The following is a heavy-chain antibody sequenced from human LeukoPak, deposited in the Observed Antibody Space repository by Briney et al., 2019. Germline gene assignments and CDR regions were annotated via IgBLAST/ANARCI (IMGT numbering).Heavy chain of an antibody. Sequence: PGGSLRLSCAASGFTFSSYEMNWVRQAPGKGLEWISYISSSGSTTYYADSVKGRFTLSRDKSENTLYLQMNSLRAQDTAVYYCARGGNYYDRSGYYSGQALDIWGQGTMVTVSS. CDR2: ISSSGSTT. V-gene: IGHV3-48*03. D-gene: IGHD3-22*01. CDR3: ARGGNYYDRSGYYSGQALDI. J-gene: IGHJ3*02. CDR1: GFTFSSYE.